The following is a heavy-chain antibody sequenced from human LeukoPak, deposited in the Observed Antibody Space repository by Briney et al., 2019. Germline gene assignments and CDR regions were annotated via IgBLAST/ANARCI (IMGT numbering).Heavy chain of an antibody. CDR1: GGSFSGYY. Sequence: SETLSLTCAVYGGSFSGYYWSWIRQHPGKGLEWIGYIYYSGSTYYNPSLKSRVTISVDTSKNQFSLKLSSVTAADTAVYCCALYCSSTSCRRGAFDYWGQGTLVTVSS. CDR3: ALYCSSTSCRRGAFDY. CDR2: IYYSGST. J-gene: IGHJ4*02. V-gene: IGHV4-31*11. D-gene: IGHD2-2*01.